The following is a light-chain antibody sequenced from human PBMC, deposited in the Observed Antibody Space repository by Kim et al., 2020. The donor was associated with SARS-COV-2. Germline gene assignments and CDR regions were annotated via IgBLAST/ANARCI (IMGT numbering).Light chain of an antibody. J-gene: IGKJ4*01. CDR3: QQYKIWPPLT. CDR1: ESISDN. V-gene: IGKV3D-15*01. CDR2: GAA. Sequence: SPGESATLSCGATESISDNLAWYQQKPGQAPRLLIYGAATRATGIPARFRGSGSGTEFTLIITTLQSEDFAMYYCQQYKIWPPLTFGGGTKVEI.